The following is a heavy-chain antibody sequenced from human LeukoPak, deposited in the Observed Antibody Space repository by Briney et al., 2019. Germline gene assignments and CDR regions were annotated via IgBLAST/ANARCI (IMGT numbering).Heavy chain of an antibody. V-gene: IGHV3-7*01. CDR3: ARSDILTDGMDV. CDR1: GFTFNSYW. D-gene: IGHD3-9*01. CDR2: IKQDGSEK. Sequence: PGGSLRLSRAASGFTFNSYWMSWVRQAQGKGLEWVANIKQDGSEKYYVDSVKGRFTISRDNAKNSLYLQMNSLRAEDTAVYYCARSDILTDGMDVWGQGTTVTVSS. J-gene: IGHJ6*02.